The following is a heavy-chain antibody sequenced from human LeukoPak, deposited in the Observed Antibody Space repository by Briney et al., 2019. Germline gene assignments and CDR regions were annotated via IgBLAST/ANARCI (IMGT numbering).Heavy chain of an antibody. D-gene: IGHD3-9*01. J-gene: IGHJ6*03. CDR2: INPSSGGT. CDR1: GYTFSGYY. CDR3: ARSRLSRDILTGYSYMDV. Sequence: GASVKVSCKASGYTFSGYYIHWVRQAPGQGLEWMGWINPSSGGTNYAQKFQGRITMTRDTSITTAYMELDSLRSDDTAVYYCARSRLSRDILTGYSYMDVWGKGTTVTVSS. V-gene: IGHV1-2*02.